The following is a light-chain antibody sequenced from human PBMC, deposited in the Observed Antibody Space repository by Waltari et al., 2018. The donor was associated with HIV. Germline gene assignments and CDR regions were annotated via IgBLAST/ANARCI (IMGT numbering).Light chain of an antibody. J-gene: IGLJ3*02. CDR2: DDS. Sequence: QSALTQPASVSGSLGQSITISCTGASTNVGSYSLVSWYQNRPGQAPTLINYDDSKRPLGISSRFSGSKSGNTASLTISVLQSEDEADYYCCSYGGDDTLVFGGGTKVTAL. CDR1: STNVGSYSL. CDR3: CSYGGDDTLV. V-gene: IGLV2-23*01.